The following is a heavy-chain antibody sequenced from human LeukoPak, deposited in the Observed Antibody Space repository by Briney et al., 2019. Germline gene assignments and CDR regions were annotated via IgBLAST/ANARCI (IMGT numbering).Heavy chain of an antibody. J-gene: IGHJ4*02. V-gene: IGHV3-48*03. D-gene: IGHD3-22*01. Sequence: GGSLRLSCAASGFTFSSYEMIWVRQAPGKGLEWVSYISSSGSTIYYADSVKGRFTISRDNAKNSLYLQMNSLRAEDTAVYYCAKDPTHYRVWDYYETIGLSYWGQGTLVTVSS. CDR1: GFTFSSYE. CDR2: ISSSGSTI. CDR3: AKDPTHYRVWDYYETIGLSY.